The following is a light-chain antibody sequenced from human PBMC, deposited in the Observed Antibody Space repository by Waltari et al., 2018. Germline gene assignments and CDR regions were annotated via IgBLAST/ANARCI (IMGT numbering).Light chain of an antibody. J-gene: IGKJ1*01. CDR1: HSISSY. Sequence: DIQMTQAPSSLSASVGDRVPITCRASHSISSYLNWYQQKPGKAPKLLIYAASSLQSWVPSRFSGSGSGTDCTLTISRLQPEDFATYYCQQSYSTPRTFGQGTKVEIK. CDR3: QQSYSTPRT. V-gene: IGKV1-39*01. CDR2: AAS.